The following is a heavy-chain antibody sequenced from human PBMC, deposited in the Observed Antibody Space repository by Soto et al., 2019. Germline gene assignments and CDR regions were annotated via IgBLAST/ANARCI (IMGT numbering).Heavy chain of an antibody. J-gene: IGHJ6*02. CDR3: ARGQPTTVMGYGMDV. CDR2: MNPNSGNT. CDR1: GYTFTSYD. D-gene: IGHD4-17*01. V-gene: IGHV1-8*01. Sequence: ASVKVSCKASGYTFTSYDINWVRQATGQGLEWMGWMNPNSGNTGYAQKFQGRVTMTRSTCLSTADVELCSLRFEVTALYYCARGQPTTVMGYGMDVWGQGTTVTVSS.